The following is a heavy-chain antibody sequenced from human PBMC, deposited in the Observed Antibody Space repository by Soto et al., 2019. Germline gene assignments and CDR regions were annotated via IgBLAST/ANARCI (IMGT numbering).Heavy chain of an antibody. CDR2: ISSSSSYI. V-gene: IGHV3-21*01. Sequence: GGSLRLSCAASGFTFSSYSMNWVRQAPGKGLEWVSSISSSSSYIYYADSVKGRFTISRDNAKNSLYLQMNSLRAEDTAVYYCARGSGGVWFGELLLSSLYYGMDVWGQGTTVTVSS. J-gene: IGHJ6*02. D-gene: IGHD3-10*01. CDR1: GFTFSSYS. CDR3: ARGSGGVWFGELLLSSLYYGMDV.